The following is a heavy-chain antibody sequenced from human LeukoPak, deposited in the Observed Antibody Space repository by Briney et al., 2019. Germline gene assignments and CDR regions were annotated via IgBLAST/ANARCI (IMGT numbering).Heavy chain of an antibody. Sequence: SETLSLTCTVSGGSISNYYWNWIRQPPGKGLEWIGRIYTSGSTNYNPSLKSRVTISVDTSKNQFSLKLSSVTAADTAVYYCARDAGLVRGVITDWGQGTLVTVSS. CDR3: ARDAGLVRGVITD. V-gene: IGHV4-4*08. D-gene: IGHD3-10*01. CDR1: GGSISNYY. J-gene: IGHJ4*02. CDR2: IYTSGST.